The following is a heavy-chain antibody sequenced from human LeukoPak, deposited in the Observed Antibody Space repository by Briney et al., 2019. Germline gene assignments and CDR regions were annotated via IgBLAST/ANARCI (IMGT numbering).Heavy chain of an antibody. V-gene: IGHV3-7*01. CDR1: GFTFSSYA. D-gene: IGHD5-18*01. J-gene: IGHJ6*03. CDR2: IKQDGGEK. Sequence: GGSLRLSCAASGFTFSSYAMSWVRQAPGKGLEWVANIKQDGGEKYYVDSVKGRFTMSRDNAKNSLYLQMNSLRAEDTAVYYCARDLRSRYSYGYVAYYYYMDIWGKGTTVTVSS. CDR3: ARDLRSRYSYGYVAYYYYMDI.